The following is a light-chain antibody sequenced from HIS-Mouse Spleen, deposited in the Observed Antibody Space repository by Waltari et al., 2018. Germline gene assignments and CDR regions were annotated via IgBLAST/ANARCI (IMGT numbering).Light chain of an antibody. Sequence: SYELTQPPSVTVSPGQTASITCSGDKLGEKYACWYQQKPGQSPGLVIYQDSKRPSGIPERFSGSNSGNTATLTISGTQAMDEADYYCQAWDSSYSVFGGGTKLTVL. V-gene: IGLV3-1*01. J-gene: IGLJ2*01. CDR2: QDS. CDR3: QAWDSSYSV. CDR1: KLGEKY.